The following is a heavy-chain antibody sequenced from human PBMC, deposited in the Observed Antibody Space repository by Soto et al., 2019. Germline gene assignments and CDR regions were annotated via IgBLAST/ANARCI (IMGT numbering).Heavy chain of an antibody. J-gene: IGHJ5*02. D-gene: IGHD2-15*01. CDR2: INSGGGSA. CDR1: GYTFTNYY. V-gene: IGHV1-46*01. Sequence: SVDVSCKASGYTFTNYYMHWVRQAPGQGLEGVGIINSGGGSANYAQKLQGRVTVTRDTSTSTAYMELRSLGSDDTAVYYCALVVGVAATPRVVWWFEPWGQGTLVTVSS. CDR3: ALVVGVAATPRVVWWFEP.